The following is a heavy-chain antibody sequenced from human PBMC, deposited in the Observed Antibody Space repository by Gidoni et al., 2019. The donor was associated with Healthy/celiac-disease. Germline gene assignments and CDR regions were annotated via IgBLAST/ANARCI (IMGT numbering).Heavy chain of an antibody. CDR1: GFTFSSYS. CDR3: ARDGAAMVTETYYYYGMDV. Sequence: AGFTFSSYSMNWVRQAPGKGLEWVSSISSSSSYIYYADSVKGRFTISRDNAKNSLYLQMNSLRAEDTAVYYCARDGAAMVTETYYYYGMDVWGQGTTVTVSS. CDR2: ISSSSSYI. D-gene: IGHD5-18*01. J-gene: IGHJ6*02. V-gene: IGHV3-21*01.